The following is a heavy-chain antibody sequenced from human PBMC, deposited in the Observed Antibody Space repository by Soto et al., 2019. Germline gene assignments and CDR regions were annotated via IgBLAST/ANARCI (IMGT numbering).Heavy chain of an antibody. CDR1: GGSISSSSYY. D-gene: IGHD6-13*01. V-gene: IGHV4-39*01. CDR2: IYYSGST. J-gene: IGHJ4*02. CDR3: ARLDSSSWSNFDY. Sequence: LETLSLTCTVSGGSISSSSYYWGWIRQPPGKGLEWIGSIYYSGSTYYNPSLKSRVTISVDTSKNQFSLKLSSVTAADTAVYYCARLDSSSWSNFDYWGQGTLVTVSS.